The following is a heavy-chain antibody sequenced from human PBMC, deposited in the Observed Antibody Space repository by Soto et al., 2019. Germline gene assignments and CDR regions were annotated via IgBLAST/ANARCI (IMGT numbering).Heavy chain of an antibody. CDR2: IYYSGST. V-gene: IGHV4-39*01. J-gene: IGHJ4*02. CDR1: GGAITTTNYY. Sequence: AETRSRTCRFCGGAITTTNYYWSVVRRPPGKGLEWIANIYYSGSTYYSPSLRSRVTVSVDTSKNQFSLTLSSVTAADTAMYYCASLQVPGNFDYWGQGALVTVSS. CDR3: ASLQVPGNFDY. D-gene: IGHD6-13*01.